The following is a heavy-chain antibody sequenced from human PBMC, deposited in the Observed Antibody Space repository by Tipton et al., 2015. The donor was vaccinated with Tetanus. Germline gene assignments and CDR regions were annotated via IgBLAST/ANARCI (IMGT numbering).Heavy chain of an antibody. V-gene: IGHV4-59*01. D-gene: IGHD3-3*01. CDR1: DGSFNAYY. CDR3: ARANYDSFKKGPFDS. CDR2: ISGSGAT. J-gene: IGHJ4*02. Sequence: TLSLTCGVSDGSFNAYYWSWIRQPPGKGLEWLAYISGSGATNSNYYLKSRITMTRDTSRNQFSLTLTSVTAADTAVYYCARANYDSFKKGPFDSWGQGSLVIVSS.